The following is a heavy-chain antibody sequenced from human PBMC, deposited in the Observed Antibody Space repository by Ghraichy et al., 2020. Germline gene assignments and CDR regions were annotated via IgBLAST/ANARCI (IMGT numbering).Heavy chain of an antibody. CDR1: GGSFSGYY. Sequence: SETLSLTCAVYGGSFSGYYWSWIRQPPGKGLEWIGEINHSGSTNYNPSLKSRVTISVDTSKNQFSLKLSSVTAADTAVYYCARVTSSGWYYGYWGQGTLGTVSS. J-gene: IGHJ4*02. D-gene: IGHD6-19*01. CDR2: INHSGST. V-gene: IGHV4-34*01. CDR3: ARVTSSGWYYGY.